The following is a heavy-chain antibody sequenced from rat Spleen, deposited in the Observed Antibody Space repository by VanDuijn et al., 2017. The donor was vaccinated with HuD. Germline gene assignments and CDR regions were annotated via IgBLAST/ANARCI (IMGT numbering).Heavy chain of an antibody. CDR2: ITYDGSST. J-gene: IGHJ3*01. CDR1: GFTFSDYY. V-gene: IGHV5-22*01. CDR3: ATTRFAY. D-gene: IGHD3-4*01. Sequence: EVQLVESGGGLVQPGRSLKLSCAASGFTFSDYYMAWVRQAPKKGLEWVASITYDGSSTYYGDSVKGRFTISRDNAKSTLYLQMDSLRSEDTATYYCATTRFAYWGQGTLVTVSS.